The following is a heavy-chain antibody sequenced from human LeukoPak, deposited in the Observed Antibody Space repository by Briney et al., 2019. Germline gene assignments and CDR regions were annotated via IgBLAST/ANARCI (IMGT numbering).Heavy chain of an antibody. CDR3: ARANMIRAEQFDAFDI. J-gene: IGHJ3*02. CDR2: TYYMSNWYN. V-gene: IGHV6-1*01. D-gene: IGHD3-10*01. CDR1: GDSISSSSFT. Sequence: SQTLSLTCAISGDSISSSSFTWNWIRQSPSRGLESLGRTYYMSNWYNDYAVSVKSRLIINPDTSKNQLSLHPNFVTPEDTAVYYCARANMIRAEQFDAFDIWGQGTMVTVSS.